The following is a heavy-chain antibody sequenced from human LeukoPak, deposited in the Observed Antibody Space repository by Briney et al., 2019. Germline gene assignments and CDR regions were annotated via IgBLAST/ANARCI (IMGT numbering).Heavy chain of an antibody. J-gene: IGHJ4*02. V-gene: IGHV3-9*01. CDR1: GFTFDDFA. Sequence: SGGSLRLSCAASGFTFDDFAMHWVRQAPGKGLEWVSGVIWNSGYIGYADSVKGRFTISRDNAKNSLYLQMNSLRAEDTALYYCAKDLTGYYLTGGFDYWGQGTLVTVSS. CDR2: VIWNSGYI. D-gene: IGHD3-9*01. CDR3: AKDLTGYYLTGGFDY.